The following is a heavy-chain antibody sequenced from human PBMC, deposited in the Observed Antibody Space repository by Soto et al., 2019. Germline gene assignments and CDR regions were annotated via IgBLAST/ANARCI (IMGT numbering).Heavy chain of an antibody. Sequence: DVHVLESGGDLVQPGGSLRLSCAASGFTFNSYAMSWVRQAPGKGLEWVSSVSAGGDMTYYSDSVKGRFTISRDNSNNALFLRMNSLRIEDTALYYCARGDRGGSGSPASYYYSGLDVWGQGTTVTVS. D-gene: IGHD3-10*01. CDR1: GFTFNSYA. J-gene: IGHJ6*02. CDR3: ARGDRGGSGSPASYYYSGLDV. V-gene: IGHV3-23*01. CDR2: VSAGGDMT.